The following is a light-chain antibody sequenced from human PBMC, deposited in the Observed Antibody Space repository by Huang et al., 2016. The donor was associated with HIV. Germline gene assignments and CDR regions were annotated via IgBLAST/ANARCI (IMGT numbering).Light chain of an antibody. J-gene: IGKJ4*01. CDR3: QQYDKWPPGLT. Sequence: EIKMTQSPATLSVSPGGRVTLSCRASQNVRNNLALYQQKTGQAPRLLIYDTSTRASGIPGRFSGSGSGTEFTLTISGLQSEDFAIYYCQQYDKWPPGLTFGGGTKVEI. CDR1: QNVRNN. CDR2: DTS. V-gene: IGKV3D-15*01.